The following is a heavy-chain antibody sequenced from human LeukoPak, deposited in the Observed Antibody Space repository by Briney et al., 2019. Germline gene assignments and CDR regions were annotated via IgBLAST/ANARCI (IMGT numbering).Heavy chain of an antibody. CDR2: NSWNSGSI. Sequence: GGSLRLSCAASRFTFDDYAMDWVRQAPGKGLEWVSGNSWNSGSIGYADSVKGRFTISRDNAKNSLYLQMNSLRAEDTALYYCAKDIGGVVPAAMFDYWGQGTLVTVSS. CDR1: RFTFDDYA. CDR3: AKDIGGVVPAAMFDY. D-gene: IGHD2-2*01. V-gene: IGHV3-9*01. J-gene: IGHJ4*02.